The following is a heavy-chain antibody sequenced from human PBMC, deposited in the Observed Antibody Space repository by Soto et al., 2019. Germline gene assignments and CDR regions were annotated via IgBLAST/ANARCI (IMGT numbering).Heavy chain of an antibody. CDR1: GFTVSSNY. J-gene: IGHJ6*03. CDR2: IYSGGST. CDR3: ARRAYYYYYMDV. Sequence: EVQLVESGGGLVQPGGSLRLSCAASGFTVSSNYMSWVRQAPGKGLEWVSVIYSGGSTYYADSVKGRFTISRDNSKNTLYLKMNSLRAEDTAVYYCARRAYYYYYMDVWGKGTTVTVS. V-gene: IGHV3-66*04.